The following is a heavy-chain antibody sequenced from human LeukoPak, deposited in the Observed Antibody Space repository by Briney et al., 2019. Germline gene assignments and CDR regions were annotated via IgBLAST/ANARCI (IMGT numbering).Heavy chain of an antibody. CDR3: ARGLRMTTFHNWFDP. V-gene: IGHV4-34*01. J-gene: IGHJ5*02. CDR2: INHSGST. CDR1: GGSFSGYY. D-gene: IGHD1-1*01. Sequence: SGTLSLTCAVYGGSFSGYYWSWIRQPPGKGLEWIGEINHSGSTNYNPSLKSRVTISVDTSKNQFSLKLSSVTAADTAVYYCARGLRMTTFHNWFDPWGQGTLVTVSS.